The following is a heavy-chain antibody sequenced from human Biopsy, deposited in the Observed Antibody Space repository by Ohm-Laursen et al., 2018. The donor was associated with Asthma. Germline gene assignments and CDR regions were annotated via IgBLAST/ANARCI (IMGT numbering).Heavy chain of an antibody. Sequence: SVKVSCKAHGDILSSFGTKWVRKAPGQGLEWMGGVIPIYGTTHTAQKFQGRVTITADESTSTAYMELTSLRKEDTAVYYCARGGYYGDRRYHNGLDVWGQGTTVTVSS. V-gene: IGHV1-69*13. J-gene: IGHJ6*02. CDR2: VIPIYGTT. CDR1: GDILSSFG. D-gene: IGHD4-17*01. CDR3: ARGGYYGDRRYHNGLDV.